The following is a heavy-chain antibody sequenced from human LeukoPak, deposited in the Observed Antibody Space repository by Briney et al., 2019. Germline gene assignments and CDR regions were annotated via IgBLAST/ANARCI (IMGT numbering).Heavy chain of an antibody. CDR1: GGSIRSGEYF. V-gene: IGHV4-31*03. Sequence: SETLSLTYTVSGGSIRSGEYFWSWIRQQPGKGLEWIGYIYYTGNTYHNPSLKSRVTLSLDTSKNQFSLKLSSVTVADTAVYFCARVGSHTQSYDYWGQGTLVAVS. CDR3: ARVGSHTQSYDY. J-gene: IGHJ4*02. D-gene: IGHD1-26*01. CDR2: IYYTGNT.